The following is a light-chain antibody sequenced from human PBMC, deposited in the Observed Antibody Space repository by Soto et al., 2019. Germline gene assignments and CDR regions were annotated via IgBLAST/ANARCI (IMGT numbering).Light chain of an antibody. CDR3: QQLNIYPLT. J-gene: IGKJ3*01. V-gene: IGKV1-5*01. CDR2: DAS. CDR1: QSISSW. Sequence: DIQMTQSPSTLSASVGDRVTITCRASQSISSWLAWYQQKPGKAPKLLIYDASSLESGVPSRFSGSGSGTEFTLTINSLQPEDFATYYCQQLNIYPLTFGPGTKVDIK.